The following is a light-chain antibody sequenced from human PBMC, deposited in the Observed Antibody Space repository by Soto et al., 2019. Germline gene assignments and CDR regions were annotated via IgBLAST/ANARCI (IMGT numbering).Light chain of an antibody. J-gene: IGLJ2*01. V-gene: IGLV1-44*01. CDR2: GND. CDR1: NSNIGSNT. CDR3: AVWDDSLRGRV. Sequence: QSVLTQPPSASGTPGQRVTISCSGSNSNIGSNTVNWYQQFPGTAPRFLIYGNDQRPSGVPDRLSASKSGTSASLAISGLQSEDEADYYCAVWDDSLRGRVFGGGTKLTVL.